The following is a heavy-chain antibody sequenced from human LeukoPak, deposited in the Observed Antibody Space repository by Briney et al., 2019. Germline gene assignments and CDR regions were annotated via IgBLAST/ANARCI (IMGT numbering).Heavy chain of an antibody. Sequence: GASVKVSCKASGGTFSSYAISWVRQAPGQGLEWMGGIIPIFGTANYAQKFQGRVTITTDESTNTAYMELSSLRSEDTAVYYCARGRGSGSYPIDYWGQGTLVTVSS. V-gene: IGHV1-69*05. D-gene: IGHD1-26*01. CDR1: GGTFSSYA. CDR3: ARGRGSGSYPIDY. CDR2: IIPIFGTA. J-gene: IGHJ4*02.